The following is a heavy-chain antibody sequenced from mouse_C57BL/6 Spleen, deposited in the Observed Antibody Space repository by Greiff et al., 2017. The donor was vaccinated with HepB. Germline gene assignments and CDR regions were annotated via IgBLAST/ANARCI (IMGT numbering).Heavy chain of an antibody. CDR1: GYSFTGYY. V-gene: IGHV1-42*01. Sequence: VQLKQSGPELVKPGASVKISCKASGYSFTGYYMNWVKQSPEKSLEWIGEINPSTGGTTYNQKFKAKATLTVDKSSSTAYRQLKSLTSEDSAVYYCARSNYGRDFDVWGTGTTVTVSS. J-gene: IGHJ1*03. CDR3: ARSNYGRDFDV. D-gene: IGHD1-1*01. CDR2: INPSTGGT.